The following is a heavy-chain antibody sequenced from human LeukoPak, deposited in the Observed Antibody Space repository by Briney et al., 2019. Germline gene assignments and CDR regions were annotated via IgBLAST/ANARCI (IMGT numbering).Heavy chain of an antibody. J-gene: IGHJ4*02. D-gene: IGHD4-17*01. V-gene: IGHV3-23*01. CDR3: AKKAVGKTGDPGPFAG. CDR2: ISGCGGST. CDR1: GFTFSSCA. Sequence: GGSLRLSCAASGFTFSSCAMSWVREAPREGLEWVSAISGCGGSTYYADSVKGRFPISRDNSKNTLYLQRNSLRAEDTAVYYCAKKAVGKTGDPGPFAGWGQGNLVTVSS.